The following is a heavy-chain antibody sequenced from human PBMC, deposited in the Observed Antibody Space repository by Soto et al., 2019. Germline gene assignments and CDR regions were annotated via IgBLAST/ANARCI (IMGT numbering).Heavy chain of an antibody. V-gene: IGHV1-18*01. CDR3: ARAGAQWLGNC. Sequence: ASVKVSCKASGYIFTTYGITWVRQAPRQGLEWMGWISTNNGNTNYALKFQDRVSMTTDTSTNTAYMELRSLRPDDTAVYYCARAGAQWLGNCWAQGTLVTFSS. J-gene: IGHJ4*02. D-gene: IGHD6-19*01. CDR1: GYIFTTYG. CDR2: ISTNNGNT.